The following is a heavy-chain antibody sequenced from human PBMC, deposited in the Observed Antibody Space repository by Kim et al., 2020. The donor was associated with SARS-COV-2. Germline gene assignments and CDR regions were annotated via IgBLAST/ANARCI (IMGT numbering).Heavy chain of an antibody. CDR2: IKSKTDGGTT. Sequence: GGSLRLSCAASGFTFSNAWMSWVRQAPGKGLEWVGRIKSKTDGGTTDYAAPVKGRFTISRDDSKNTLYLQMNSLKTEDTAVYYCTTDLMSALGELSLYRGWFDPWGQGTLVTVSS. CDR3: TTDLMSALGELSLYRGWFDP. D-gene: IGHD3-16*02. V-gene: IGHV3-15*01. CDR1: GFTFSNAW. J-gene: IGHJ5*02.